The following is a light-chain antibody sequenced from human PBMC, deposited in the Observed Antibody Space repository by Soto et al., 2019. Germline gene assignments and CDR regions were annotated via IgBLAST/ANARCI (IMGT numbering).Light chain of an antibody. CDR1: SSDVGGHDY. CDR3: SSYTSSSPFV. CDR2: HVT. J-gene: IGLJ1*01. Sequence: QSVLTQSASVPGSPGQSITISCTGTSSDVGGHDYVSWYQQHPGKAPTLMIYHVTNRPSGVSSRFSGSKSGNTAFLIISGLQAEDEADYYCSSYTSSSPFVFGTGTKVTVL. V-gene: IGLV2-14*01.